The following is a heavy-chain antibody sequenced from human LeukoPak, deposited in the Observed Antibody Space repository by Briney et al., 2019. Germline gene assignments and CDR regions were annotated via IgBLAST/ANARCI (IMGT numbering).Heavy chain of an antibody. D-gene: IGHD1-26*01. J-gene: IGHJ3*02. V-gene: IGHV3-7*03. CDR1: GFTFDNYW. Sequence: PGGSLRLSCAGSGFTFDNYWMNWVRQAPGKGLEWVANIKQGGSEKYYVDSVKGRFTISRDNAKNSLYLQMNSLRAEDTAVYYCARDYSARDYSGRHAFDIWGQGTMVTVSS. CDR2: IKQGGSEK. CDR3: ARDYSARDYSGRHAFDI.